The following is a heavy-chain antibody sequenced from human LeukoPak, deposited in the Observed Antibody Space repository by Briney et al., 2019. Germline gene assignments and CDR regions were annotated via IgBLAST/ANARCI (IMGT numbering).Heavy chain of an antibody. CDR1: GGSISSSSYY. CDR2: IYYSGST. V-gene: IGHV4-39*07. CDR3: ARGQLWPLYMDV. D-gene: IGHD5-18*01. Sequence: SETLPLTCTVSGGSISSSSYYWGWIRQPPGKGLEWIGNIYYSGSTYYNPSLKSRVTISVDTSKNQFSLKLSSVTAADTAVYYCARGQLWPLYMDVWGKGTTVTVSS. J-gene: IGHJ6*03.